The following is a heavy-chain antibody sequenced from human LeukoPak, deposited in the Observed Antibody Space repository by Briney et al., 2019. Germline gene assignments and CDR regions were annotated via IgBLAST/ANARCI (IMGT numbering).Heavy chain of an antibody. CDR1: DYTFTNYG. CDR3: ARDQRITQIVVVTDTFDI. D-gene: IGHD3-22*01. J-gene: IGHJ3*02. CDR2: ISAYNGNT. Sequence: ASVKVSCRASDYTFTNYGISWVRQAPGQGLEWMGWISAYNGNTIYAQKFQGGVTMTTDTSTSTAYMELRSLRSDDTAVYYCARDQRITQIVVVTDTFDIWGQGTMVTVSS. V-gene: IGHV1-18*01.